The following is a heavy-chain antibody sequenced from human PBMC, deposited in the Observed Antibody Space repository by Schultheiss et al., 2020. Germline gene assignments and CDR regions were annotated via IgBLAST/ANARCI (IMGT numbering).Heavy chain of an antibody. J-gene: IGHJ5*02. CDR3: ARGQHYDFWSDRRFDP. V-gene: IGHV4-34*01. CDR2: INRNT. CDR1: GGSFSGYY. D-gene: IGHD3-3*01. Sequence: SQTLSLTCAVYGGSFSGYYWSWIRQPPGKGLEWIGEINRNTKYNPSLKSRVTISVDTSKNQFSLKLNAVTAADTAVYYCARGQHYDFWSDRRFDPWGQGTLVTGSS.